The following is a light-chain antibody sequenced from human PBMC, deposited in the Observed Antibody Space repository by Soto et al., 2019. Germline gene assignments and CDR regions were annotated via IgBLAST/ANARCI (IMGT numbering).Light chain of an antibody. CDR3: QQYGRSSYT. CDR2: AAS. CDR1: QSISSSY. V-gene: IGKV3-20*01. J-gene: IGKJ2*01. Sequence: EIVLTQSPGTLSLSPGERATLSCRASQSISSSYLAWYQQKPGQAPRLLIYAASSRATGIPDRFSGSGSGTDCTRTISRREPEDFAGYYCQQYGRSSYTFGQGTQLEIK.